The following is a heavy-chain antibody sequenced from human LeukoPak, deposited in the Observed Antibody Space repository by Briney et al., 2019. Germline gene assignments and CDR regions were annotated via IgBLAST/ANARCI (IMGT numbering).Heavy chain of an antibody. D-gene: IGHD5-24*01. CDR2: ISHDSETI. V-gene: IGHV3-48*04. J-gene: IGHJ4*02. Sequence: PGGSLRLSCAASGFTFRIYGMNWVRQAPGKGPEWVSYISHDSETIYYADSVKGRFTMSRDNAKSSLYLQVSSLRADDTAVYYCARATRNGYDYWGQGTLVTVSP. CDR1: GFTFRIYG. CDR3: ARATRNGYDY.